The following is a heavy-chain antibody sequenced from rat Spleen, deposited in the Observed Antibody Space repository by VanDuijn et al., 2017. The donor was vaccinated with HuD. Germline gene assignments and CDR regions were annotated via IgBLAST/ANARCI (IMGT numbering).Heavy chain of an antibody. J-gene: IGHJ2*01. D-gene: IGHD1-11*01. CDR2: ISYDGSNT. V-gene: IGHV5-29*01. CDR3: ATEPLNYGGPHWFAY. CDR1: GFTFSDYF. Sequence: EVQLVESDGGLVQPGRSLKLSCAASGFTFSDYFMAWVRQAPTKGLEWVATISYDGSNTYYRDSVKGRFTISRDNAKSTLYLQMDSLRSEDTATYYCATEPLNYGGPHWFAYWGQGVMVTVSS.